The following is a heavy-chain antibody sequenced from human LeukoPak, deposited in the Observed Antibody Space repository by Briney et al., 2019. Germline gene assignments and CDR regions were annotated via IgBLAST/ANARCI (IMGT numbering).Heavy chain of an antibody. Sequence: ASVKVSCKASGYTFTSFDINWVRQATGQGLEWMGWVNPNSGNTGYAQKFQGRVTMTRNTSISTAYMELSSLRSEDTAVYYCARGYYGSGSPDPEIDYWGQRTLVTVSS. V-gene: IGHV1-8*01. CDR3: ARGYYGSGSPDPEIDY. CDR1: GYTFTSFD. CDR2: VNPNSGNT. J-gene: IGHJ4*02. D-gene: IGHD3-10*01.